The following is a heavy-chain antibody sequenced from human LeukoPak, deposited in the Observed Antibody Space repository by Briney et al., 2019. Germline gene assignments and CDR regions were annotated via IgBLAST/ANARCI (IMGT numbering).Heavy chain of an antibody. D-gene: IGHD3-10*01. CDR2: ISGSGGAT. Sequence: QPGGSPRLSCAASGFTFSRFAMSWVRQAPGKGLEWVSGISGSGGATYYADSVKGRFTISRDDPHNTLYLQMNSLRAEDTAVYFCARGGVDYYGSGTYYLMYYFDYWGQGALVTVSS. J-gene: IGHJ4*02. CDR3: ARGGVDYYGSGTYYLMYYFDY. V-gene: IGHV3-23*01. CDR1: GFTFSRFA.